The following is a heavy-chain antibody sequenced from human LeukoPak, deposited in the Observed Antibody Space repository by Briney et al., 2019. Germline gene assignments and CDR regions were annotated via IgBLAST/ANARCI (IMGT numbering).Heavy chain of an antibody. V-gene: IGHV1-2*02. D-gene: IGHD4-17*01. CDR3: ARDSSTVTPNNWFDP. CDR2: INPNSGGT. J-gene: IGHJ5*02. Sequence: ASVKVSCKASGYTFTGYYMQWVRQAPGQGLEWMGWINPNSGGTNYAQKFQGRVTTTRDTSISTAYMELSRLRSDDTAVYYCARDSSTVTPNNWFDPWGQGTLVTVSS. CDR1: GYTFTGYY.